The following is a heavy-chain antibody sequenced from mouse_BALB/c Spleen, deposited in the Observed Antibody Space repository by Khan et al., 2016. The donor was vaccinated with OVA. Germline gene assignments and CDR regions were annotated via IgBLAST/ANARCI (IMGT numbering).Heavy chain of an antibody. Sequence: VQLKQSGPELMKPGASVKISCKASGYSFTTYYIHWVKQSHGKSLEWIGYIDTFNGSTTYNQKFKGKATLTVDKSSSTAYMHLSSLTSEDSAVYYCARPGTGCYFAYWGQGTLVTVSA. D-gene: IGHD1-1*01. J-gene: IGHJ3*01. CDR2: IDTFNGST. CDR1: GYSFTTYY. CDR3: ARPGTGCYFAY. V-gene: IGHV1S135*01.